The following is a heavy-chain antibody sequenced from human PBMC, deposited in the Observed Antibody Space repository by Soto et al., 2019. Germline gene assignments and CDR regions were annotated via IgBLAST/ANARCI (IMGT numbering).Heavy chain of an antibody. V-gene: IGHV4-34*01. CDR3: ARRLGYSYGLGAFDY. J-gene: IGHJ4*02. CDR1: GGSFSGYY. D-gene: IGHD5-18*01. CDR2: INHSGST. Sequence: QVQLQQWGAGLLKPSETLSLTCAVYGGSFSGYYWSWIRQPPGKGLEWIGEINHSGSTNYNPSLKSRVTISVDTSKNKFSLKLSSVTAADTAVYYCARRLGYSYGLGAFDYWGQGTLVTVSS.